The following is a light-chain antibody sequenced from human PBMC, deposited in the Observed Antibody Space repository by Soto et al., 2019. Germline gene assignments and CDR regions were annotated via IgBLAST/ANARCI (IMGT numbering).Light chain of an antibody. J-gene: IGKJ1*01. Sequence: DIQMTQSPSTLSPSVGYRVTIICRASQSISSWLAWYQQKPGKAPKLLIYKASSLESGVPSRFSGSVSGTEFTLTISSLQPDDFATYYCQQYNRYSRTFGQGTKVEIK. CDR1: QSISSW. CDR3: QQYNRYSRT. CDR2: KAS. V-gene: IGKV1-5*03.